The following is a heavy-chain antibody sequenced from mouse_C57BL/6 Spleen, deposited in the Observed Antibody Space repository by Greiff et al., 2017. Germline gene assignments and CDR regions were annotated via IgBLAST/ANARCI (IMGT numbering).Heavy chain of an antibody. Sequence: QVQLQQSGAELVKPGASVKISCKASGYAFSSYWMNWVKQRPGKGLEWIGQVYPGDGDTNYNGKFKGKATLTADKSSSTAYMQLSSLTSEDSAVYFCARCPFITTVVATDAMDYWGQGTSVTVSS. CDR1: GYAFSSYW. V-gene: IGHV1-80*01. D-gene: IGHD1-1*01. J-gene: IGHJ4*01. CDR3: ARCPFITTVVATDAMDY. CDR2: VYPGDGDT.